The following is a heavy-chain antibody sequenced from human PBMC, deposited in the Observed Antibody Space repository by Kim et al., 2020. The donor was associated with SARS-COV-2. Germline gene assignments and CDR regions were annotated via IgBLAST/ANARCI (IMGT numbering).Heavy chain of an antibody. CDR3: AKEVKRYGDSATGAYDI. CDR2: ISSDGSIK. J-gene: IGHJ3*02. D-gene: IGHD4-17*01. V-gene: IGHV3-30*18. CDR1: GFIFSSYG. Sequence: GGSLRLSCAASGFIFSSYGMHWVRRGPGQGLEWLAVISSDGSIKYYADSVKGRFTISRDNSKNTLYLQMNSLRAEDTAVYHCAKEVKRYGDSATGAYDIWGQGTMVTVSS.